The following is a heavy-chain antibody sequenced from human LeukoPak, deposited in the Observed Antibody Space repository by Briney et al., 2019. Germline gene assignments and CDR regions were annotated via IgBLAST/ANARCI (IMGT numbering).Heavy chain of an antibody. V-gene: IGHV3-7*01. CDR2: IKRDGSEK. CDR3: ASEGMEFAYCSCRTSFRDDPIDP. Sequence: GGSLRLSCAASGFTFSSFWMTWVRQAPGKGLEWVATIKRDGSEKYYVDSVEGRFTISRDNAKNSLYLQMNSLRAEETAVYYCASEGMEFAYCSCRTSFRDDPIDPWGQGTLVTVSS. D-gene: IGHD2-2*01. J-gene: IGHJ5*02. CDR1: GFTFSSFW.